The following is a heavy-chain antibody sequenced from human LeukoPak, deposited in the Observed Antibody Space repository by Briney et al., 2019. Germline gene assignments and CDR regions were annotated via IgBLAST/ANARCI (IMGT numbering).Heavy chain of an antibody. J-gene: IGHJ4*02. Sequence: SETLSLTCTVSGGSISSSSYYWGWIRQPPGKGLEWIGSIYYSGSTHYNPSLKSRVTIDTSKNQFSLKLSSVTAADTAVYYCARRRMVRGVIIPRRVPHFDYWGQGTLVTVSP. CDR1: GGSISSSSYY. V-gene: IGHV4-39*01. D-gene: IGHD3-10*01. CDR2: IYYSGST. CDR3: ARRRMVRGVIIPRRVPHFDY.